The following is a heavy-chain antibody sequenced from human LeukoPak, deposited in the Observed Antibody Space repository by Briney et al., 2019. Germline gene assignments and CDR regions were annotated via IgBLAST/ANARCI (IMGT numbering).Heavy chain of an antibody. CDR1: GFTFSDRS. V-gene: IGHV3-21*04. D-gene: IGHD1-26*01. CDR2: VSGSSNYI. Sequence: GGSLRLSCALSGFTFSDRSINWVRQAPGKGLEWVSYVSGSSNYIYYADSVKGRFTNSRDSDKNSVYLQMNSLRADDTDIYYCAKGKVNHLGAFDYWGQGTLVTVSS. CDR3: AKGKVNHLGAFDY. J-gene: IGHJ4*02.